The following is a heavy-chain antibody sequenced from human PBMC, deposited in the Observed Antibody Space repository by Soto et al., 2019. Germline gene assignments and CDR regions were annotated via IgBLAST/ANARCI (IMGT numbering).Heavy chain of an antibody. Sequence: GGSLRLSCAASGFTFNDYDMNWVRQAPGKGLEWVSGISGSNTYYADSVKGRFTISRDNSKNTLYLQMNSLRAEDTSVYYCAKEGGLSGSYYISSSYYFDYWGQGTLVTVSS. V-gene: IGHV3-23*01. CDR3: AKEGGLSGSYYISSSYYFDY. D-gene: IGHD1-26*01. J-gene: IGHJ4*02. CDR2: ISGSNT. CDR1: GFTFNDYD.